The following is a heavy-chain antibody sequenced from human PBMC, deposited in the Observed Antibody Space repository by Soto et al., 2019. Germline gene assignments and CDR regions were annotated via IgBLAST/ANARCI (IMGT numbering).Heavy chain of an antibody. V-gene: IGHV4-4*07. D-gene: IGHD4-17*01. J-gene: IGHJ6*02. CDR3: AKCGFVDGDYTHHDMNV. CDR2: VYTDGTA. Sequence: QVHLQESGPGLVKPSGTLALICTVSGNSIVNYYWSWIRQPAGKGLECIGRVYTDGTAIYNPSLKGRVTMSVDMSKNQLSLNVKSVAAADSAVYSCAKCGFVDGDYTHHDMNVWGEWATVIV. CDR1: GNSIVNYY.